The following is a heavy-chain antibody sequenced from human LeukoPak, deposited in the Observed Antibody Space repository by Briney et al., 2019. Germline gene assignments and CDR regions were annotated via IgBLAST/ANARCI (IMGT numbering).Heavy chain of an antibody. V-gene: IGHV3-33*01. CDR2: IWSDGSKK. CDR1: GFTFSSCG. CDR3: VRVGTDSIGSYPDY. J-gene: IGHJ4*02. Sequence: GGSLRLSCTASGFTFSSCGMHWVRQAPGQGLEWVAVIWSDGSKKYHADSVKGRFTISRDNTKNMLYLQMNSLRAEDTAIYYCVRVGTDSIGSYPDYWGQGTLVTVSS. D-gene: IGHD3-22*01.